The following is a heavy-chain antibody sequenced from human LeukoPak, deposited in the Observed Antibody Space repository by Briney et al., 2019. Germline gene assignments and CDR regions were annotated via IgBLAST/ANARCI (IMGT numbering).Heavy chain of an antibody. V-gene: IGHV1-18*01. CDR1: GYTFTSYG. CDR3: ARFSDYYGSGAYFY. Sequence: ASVKVSCKASGYTFTSYGISWVRQAPGQGLEWMGWISAYNGNTNYAQKLQGRVTMTTDTSTSTAYMELRSLRSDDTAVYYCARFSDYYGSGAYFYWGQGTLVTVSS. J-gene: IGHJ4*02. D-gene: IGHD3-10*01. CDR2: ISAYNGNT.